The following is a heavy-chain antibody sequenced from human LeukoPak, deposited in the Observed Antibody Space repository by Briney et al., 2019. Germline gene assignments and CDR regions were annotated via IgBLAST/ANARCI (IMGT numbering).Heavy chain of an antibody. D-gene: IGHD2-21*01. CDR2: ISASGDGT. Sequence: QPGGSLRLSCAASGFTFSNTAMSWVRRAPGKGLEWVSAISASGDGTFYTDSVKGRFTVSRDNSKNMLYLQMNSLRGDDTAVYYCATHLAYCPTECCSFFDYWGQGALVTVSS. V-gene: IGHV3-23*01. CDR3: ATHLAYCPTECCSFFDY. CDR1: GFTFSNTA. J-gene: IGHJ4*02.